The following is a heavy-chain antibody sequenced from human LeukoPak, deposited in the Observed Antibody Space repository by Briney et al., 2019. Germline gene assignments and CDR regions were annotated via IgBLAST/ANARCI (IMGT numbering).Heavy chain of an antibody. CDR2: IIPIFGTA. CDR3: ASLHQVRGLTVFDY. CDR1: GGTFSSYA. V-gene: IGHV1-69*05. Sequence: ASVKVSCKASGGTFSSYAISWVRQAPGQGLEWMGGIIPIFGTANYAQKFQGRVTITTDESTSTAYMELSSLRSEDTAVYYCASLHQVRGLTVFDYWGQGTLVTVSS. D-gene: IGHD3-10*01. J-gene: IGHJ4*02.